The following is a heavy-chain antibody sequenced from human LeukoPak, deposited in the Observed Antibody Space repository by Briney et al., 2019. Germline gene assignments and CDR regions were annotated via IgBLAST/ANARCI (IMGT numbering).Heavy chain of an antibody. J-gene: IGHJ4*02. Sequence: PGGSLRLSCAASGFTFSSYWMSWVRQAPGKGLEWVSAISGSGGSTYYADSVKGRFTISRDNSKNTLYLQMNSLRAEDTAVYYCAKVSSYYDSSGYYYEGYFDYWGQGTLVTVSS. CDR2: ISGSGGST. D-gene: IGHD3-22*01. V-gene: IGHV3-23*01. CDR1: GFTFSSYW. CDR3: AKVSSYYDSSGYYYEGYFDY.